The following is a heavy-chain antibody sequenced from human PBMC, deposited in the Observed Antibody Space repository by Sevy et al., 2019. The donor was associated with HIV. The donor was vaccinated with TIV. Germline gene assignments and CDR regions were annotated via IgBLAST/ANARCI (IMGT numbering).Heavy chain of an antibody. CDR2: ISGSGGST. CDR1: GFTFSSYA. Sequence: GGSLRLSCAASGFTFSSYAMSWVRQAPGKGLEWVSAISGSGGSTYYADSVKDRFTISRDNSKNTLYLQMNSLRAEDTAVYYCAKLFYYYDSSGPFDYWGQGTLVTVSS. CDR3: AKLFYYYDSSGPFDY. J-gene: IGHJ4*02. D-gene: IGHD3-22*01. V-gene: IGHV3-23*01.